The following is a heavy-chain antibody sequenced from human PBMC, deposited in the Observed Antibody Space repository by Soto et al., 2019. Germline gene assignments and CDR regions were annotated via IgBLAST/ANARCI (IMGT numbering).Heavy chain of an antibody. J-gene: IGHJ4*02. CDR3: AKGPDSSDYYSDN. D-gene: IGHD3-22*01. Sequence: PGGSLRLTCAASGFTFEDYAMYWVRQVPGKGLEWVSGLNWNSYSIGYADSVKGRFTISRDNAKNSLYLQMNSLRSGDTALYYCAKGPDSSDYYSDNWGQGTLVTVSS. CDR1: GFTFEDYA. CDR2: LNWNSYSI. V-gene: IGHV3-9*01.